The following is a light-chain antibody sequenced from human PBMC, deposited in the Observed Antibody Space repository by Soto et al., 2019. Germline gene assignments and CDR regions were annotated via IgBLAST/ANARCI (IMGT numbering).Light chain of an antibody. V-gene: IGLV1-51*02. CDR3: GTWDYSVSGWV. Sequence: QAVLTQPPSVSAAPGQRVTISCSGSSSNIGNYYVSWYQQLPGTAPKLVIYQNNKRPSGIPDRFSGSKSGTSATLGISELQTGDEADYYCGTWDYSVSGWVFGGGTQLTVL. J-gene: IGLJ3*02. CDR1: SSNIGNYY. CDR2: QNN.